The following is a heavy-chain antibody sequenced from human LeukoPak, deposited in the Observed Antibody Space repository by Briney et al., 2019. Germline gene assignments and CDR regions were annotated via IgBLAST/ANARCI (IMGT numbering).Heavy chain of an antibody. J-gene: IGHJ4*02. CDR1: GFVFSIYT. CDR3: VKDFGRVRGTPDS. CDR2: ISGSGNGGSI. Sequence: GGSLSLSCSASGFVFSIYTMYWVRQAPGKGPEYVSTISGSGNGGSIYYADSVKGRFTISRDDSKSILYLQMNGLRSEDTAVYYCVKDFGRVRGTPDSWGQGTLVTVSS. D-gene: IGHD3-16*01. V-gene: IGHV3-64D*06.